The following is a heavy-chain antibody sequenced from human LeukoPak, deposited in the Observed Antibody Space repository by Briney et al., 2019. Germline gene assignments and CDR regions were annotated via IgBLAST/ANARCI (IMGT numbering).Heavy chain of an antibody. CDR3: ATVHYDYVWGSYRSRYYFDY. D-gene: IGHD3-16*02. Sequence: ASVKVSCKVSGYTLTELSMHWVRQAPGKGLEWMGGFDPEDGETIYAQKFQGRVTMTEDTSTDTAYMELSSLRSEDTAVYYCATVHYDYVWGSYRSRYYFDYWGQGTLVIVSS. CDR1: GYTLTELS. J-gene: IGHJ4*02. V-gene: IGHV1-24*01. CDR2: FDPEDGET.